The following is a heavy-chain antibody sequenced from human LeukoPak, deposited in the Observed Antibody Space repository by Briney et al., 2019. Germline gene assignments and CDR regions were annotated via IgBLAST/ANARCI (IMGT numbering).Heavy chain of an antibody. J-gene: IGHJ4*02. CDR3: AREGRKDWGSLGLDY. V-gene: IGHV6-1*01. CDR2: TYYRSKWYN. Sequence: SQTLSLTCAISGDSVSSNSAAWNWIRQSPSRGLEWLGRTYYRSKWYNDYAVSVKSRITINPDTSKSQFSLQLNSVTPEDTAVYYCAREGRKDWGSLGLDYWGQGTLVTVSS. D-gene: IGHD7-27*01. CDR1: GDSVSSNSAA.